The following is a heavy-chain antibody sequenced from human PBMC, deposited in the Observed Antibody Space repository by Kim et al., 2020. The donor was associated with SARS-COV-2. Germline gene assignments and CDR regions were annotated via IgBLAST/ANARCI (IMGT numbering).Heavy chain of an antibody. D-gene: IGHD4-17*01. V-gene: IGHV5-51*01. J-gene: IGHJ3*02. CDR2: T. Sequence: TQYIPSIQGQDTISADKSLSTAYLQWSSLKASDTAMYYCARPDTVTSAFDIWGQGTMVTVSS. CDR3: ARPDTVTSAFDI.